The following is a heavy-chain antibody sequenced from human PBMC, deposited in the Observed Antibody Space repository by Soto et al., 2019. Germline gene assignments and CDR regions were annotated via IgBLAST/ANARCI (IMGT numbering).Heavy chain of an antibody. V-gene: IGHV3-53*04. CDR2: IYSGGST. CDR3: ATPKGNWGSAFDI. D-gene: IGHD7-27*01. J-gene: IGHJ3*02. CDR1: GFTVSSNY. Sequence: GGSLRLSCAASGFTVSSNYMSWVRQAPGKGLEWVSVIYSGGSTYYADSVKGRFTISRHNSKNTLHLQMNSLRAEDTAVYYCATPKGNWGSAFDIWGQGTMVTVSS.